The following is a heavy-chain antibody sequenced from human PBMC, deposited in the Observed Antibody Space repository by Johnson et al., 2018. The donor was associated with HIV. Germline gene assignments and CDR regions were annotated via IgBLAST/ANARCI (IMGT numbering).Heavy chain of an antibody. CDR2: INRGGGT. CDR3: ARGCRDGYTCDAFDV. D-gene: IGHD5-24*01. J-gene: IGHJ3*01. CDR1: GFTVSSNY. Sequence: EQVVESGGGLVQPGGSLRLSCAASGFTVSSNYMTWVRQGPGKGLEWVSVINRGGGTYYADSVTGRFTISRDNSKNTLYLQMNSLRAEDTAVYFCARGCRDGYTCDAFDVWGQGTRVTVSS. V-gene: IGHV3-66*01.